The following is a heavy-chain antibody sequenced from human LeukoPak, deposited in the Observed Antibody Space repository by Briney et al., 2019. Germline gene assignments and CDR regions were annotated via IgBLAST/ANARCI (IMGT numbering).Heavy chain of an antibody. J-gene: IGHJ4*02. D-gene: IGHD3-16*02. V-gene: IGHV3-33*01. CDR1: GFTFSSYG. CDR2: IWYDGSNK. Sequence: GGSLRLSCAASGFTFSSYGMHWVRQAPGKGLEWVAVIWYDGSNKYYADSVKGRFTISRDNSKNTLYLQMNSLRAEDTAVYYCARGHKPLMITFGGVIEYYFDYWGQGTLVTVSS. CDR3: ARGHKPLMITFGGVIEYYFDY.